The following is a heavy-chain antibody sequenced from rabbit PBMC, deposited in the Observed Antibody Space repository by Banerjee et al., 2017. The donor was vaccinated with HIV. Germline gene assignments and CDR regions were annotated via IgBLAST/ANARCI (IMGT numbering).Heavy chain of an antibody. V-gene: IGHV1S45*01. J-gene: IGHJ4*01. CDR2: IGAGNGGST. CDR1: GFSFSSGYY. CDR3: ARNDDSSGWTFNL. D-gene: IGHD4-1*01. Sequence: QEQLEESGGDLVKPEGSLTLTCTASGFSFSSGYYMCWVRQAPGKGLEWIACIGAGNGGSTDYASWAKGRFTISKTSSTTVTLQMTSLTAADTATYFCARNDDSSGWTFNLWGPGTLVTVS.